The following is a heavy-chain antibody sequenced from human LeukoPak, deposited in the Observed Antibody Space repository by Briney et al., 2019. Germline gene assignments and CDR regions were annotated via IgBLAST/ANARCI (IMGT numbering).Heavy chain of an antibody. Sequence: GGSLRLSCAASGFSFSGYSMNWVRQAPGKGLEWVSYISTSSSTIYYADSVKGRFTISRDNAKNSLYLQMNSLRAEDSAVYYCARGSSSSWYVHYFDYSGQGTLVTVSS. J-gene: IGHJ4*02. CDR3: ARGSSSSWYVHYFDY. D-gene: IGHD6-13*01. CDR1: GFSFSGYS. CDR2: ISTSSSTI. V-gene: IGHV3-48*01.